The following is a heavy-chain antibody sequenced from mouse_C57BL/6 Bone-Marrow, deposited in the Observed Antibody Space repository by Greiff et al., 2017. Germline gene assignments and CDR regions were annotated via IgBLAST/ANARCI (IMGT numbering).Heavy chain of an antibody. J-gene: IGHJ3*01. CDR1: GYTFTSYG. Sequence: VQLQQSGAELARPGASVKLSCKASGYTFTSYGISWVKQRTGRGLEWIGEIYPRSGNTYYNEKFKGKATLTADKSSSTAYMGLRSLTSEDSAVYFCARYDYYGSSLFADWGTGTLVTVSA. CDR3: ARYDYYGSSLFAD. D-gene: IGHD1-1*01. V-gene: IGHV1-81*01. CDR2: IYPRSGNT.